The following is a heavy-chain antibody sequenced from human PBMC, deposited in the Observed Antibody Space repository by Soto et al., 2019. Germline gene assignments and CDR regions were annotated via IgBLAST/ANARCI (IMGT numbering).Heavy chain of an antibody. Sequence: QVQLVQSGAEVKNPGSTVNVSCKASGGTFSSYAISWVRQAPGQGLEWMGGIIPIFGTANYAQKFQGRVTITADESTSTAYMELSSLRSEDTAVYYCARAGRDSSGYSDWYFELWGRGTLVTVSS. CDR3: ARAGRDSSGYSDWYFEL. CDR2: IIPIFGTA. V-gene: IGHV1-69*01. D-gene: IGHD3-22*01. J-gene: IGHJ2*01. CDR1: GGTFSSYA.